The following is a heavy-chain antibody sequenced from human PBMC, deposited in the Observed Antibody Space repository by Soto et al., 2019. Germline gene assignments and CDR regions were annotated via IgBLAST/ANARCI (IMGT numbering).Heavy chain of an antibody. CDR2: IIPIFGTA. CDR3: ARLPSAGYYYDSSGYQQTRRDY. V-gene: IGHV1-69*13. CDR1: GGTFSSYA. J-gene: IGHJ4*02. Sequence: SVKVSCKASGGTFSSYAISWVRQAPGQGLEWMGGIIPIFGTANYAQKFQGRVTITADESTSTAYMELSSLRSEDTAVYYCARLPSAGYYYDSSGYQQTRRDYWGQGTLVT. D-gene: IGHD3-22*01.